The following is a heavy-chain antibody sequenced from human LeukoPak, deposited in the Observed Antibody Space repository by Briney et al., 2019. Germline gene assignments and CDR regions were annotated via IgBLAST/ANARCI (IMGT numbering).Heavy chain of an antibody. Sequence: ASVKVSCETSGYSFNAYNMHWVRQAPGQGLEWMGWISAYSGNTNYAQKLQGRVTMTTDTSTSTAYMELRSLRSDDTAVYYCARDVGRMVRGVIITLTPLDYWGQGTLVTVSS. CDR2: ISAYSGNT. CDR3: ARDVGRMVRGVIITLTPLDY. CDR1: GYSFNAYN. D-gene: IGHD3-10*01. V-gene: IGHV1-18*04. J-gene: IGHJ4*02.